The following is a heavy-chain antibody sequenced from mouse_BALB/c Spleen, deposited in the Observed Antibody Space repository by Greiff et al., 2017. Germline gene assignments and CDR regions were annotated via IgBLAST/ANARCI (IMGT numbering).Heavy chain of an antibody. CDR3: ARGHYYGSSPFAY. V-gene: IGHV1S29*02. CDR2: IYPYNGGT. D-gene: IGHD1-1*01. J-gene: IGHJ3*01. Sequence: VQLQQSGPELVKPGASVKISCKASGYTFTDYNMHWVKQSHGKSLEWIGYIYPYNGGTGYNQKFKSKATLTVDNSSSTAYMELRSLTSEDSAVYYCARGHYYGSSPFAYWGQGTLVTVSA. CDR1: GYTFTDYN.